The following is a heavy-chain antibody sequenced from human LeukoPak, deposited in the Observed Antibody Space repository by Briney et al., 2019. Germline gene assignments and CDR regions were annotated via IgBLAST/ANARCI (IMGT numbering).Heavy chain of an antibody. CDR3: ARYGAPDYYYMDA. CDR1: GGTFSSYT. D-gene: IGHD2-2*01. Sequence: SVKVSCKASGGTFSSYTISWVRQAPGQGLEWMGRIIPILGIANYAQKFQGRVTITADKSTSTAYMELSSLRSEDTAVYYCARYGAPDYYYMDAWGKGTTVTVSS. V-gene: IGHV1-69*02. J-gene: IGHJ6*03. CDR2: IIPILGIA.